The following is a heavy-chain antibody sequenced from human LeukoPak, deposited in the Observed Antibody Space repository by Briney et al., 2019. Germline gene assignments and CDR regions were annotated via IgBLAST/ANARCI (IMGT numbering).Heavy chain of an antibody. CDR1: GYTFTCYY. CDR2: INPNSGGT. CDR3: ARGFPGWVRGSHSTGWFDP. Sequence: ASVKVSCKASGYTFTCYYMHWVRQAPGQGLEWMGWINPNSGGTNYAQKFQGWVTMTRDTSISTAYMELSRLRSDDTAVYYRARGFPGWVRGSHSTGWFDPWGQGTLVTVSS. D-gene: IGHD1-26*01. J-gene: IGHJ5*02. V-gene: IGHV1-2*04.